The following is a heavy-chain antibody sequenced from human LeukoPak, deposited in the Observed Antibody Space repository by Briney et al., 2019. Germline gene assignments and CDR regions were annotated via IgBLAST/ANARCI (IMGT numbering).Heavy chain of an antibody. CDR2: INPSGGST. Sequence: GASVKVSCKASGYTFTSYYMHWVRQAPGQGLEWMGIINPSGGSTSYAQKFQGRVTMTRDTSTSTVYMELSSLRSEDTAVYYCARDSGLTTVTTYWDYWGQGTLVTVSS. V-gene: IGHV1-46*01. CDR3: ARDSGLTTVTTYWDY. CDR1: GYTFTSYY. J-gene: IGHJ4*02. D-gene: IGHD4-17*01.